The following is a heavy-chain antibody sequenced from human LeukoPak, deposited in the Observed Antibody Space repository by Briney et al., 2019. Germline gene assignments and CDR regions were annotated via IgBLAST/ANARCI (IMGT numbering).Heavy chain of an antibody. J-gene: IGHJ3*02. CDR2: ITGGDPTT. CDR3: ASSPPIYYDSSGYHGAPFDI. D-gene: IGHD3-22*01. V-gene: IGHV3-23*01. Sequence: PGGSLRLSCAASDFSFTTYAMSWVRQAPGKGLEWVSSITGGDPTTYYADSVKGRFTISRDNSKNTLYLQMNSLRAEDTAVYYCASSPPIYYDSSGYHGAPFDIWGQGTMVTVSS. CDR1: DFSFTTYA.